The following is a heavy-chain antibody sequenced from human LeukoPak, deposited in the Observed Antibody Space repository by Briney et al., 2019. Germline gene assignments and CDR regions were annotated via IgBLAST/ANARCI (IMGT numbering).Heavy chain of an antibody. CDR2: IRQDGSEK. D-gene: IGHD3-10*01. Sequence: GGSLRLSCAASGFTFSSYWMSWVRQAPGKGLEWVANIRQDGSEKYYVDSVKGRFTISRDNAKNSLYLQMNSLRAEDTAVYYCARWKVYYYGSGSKGYFDYWGQGTLVTVSS. J-gene: IGHJ4*02. CDR3: ARWKVYYYGSGSKGYFDY. V-gene: IGHV3-7*01. CDR1: GFTFSSYW.